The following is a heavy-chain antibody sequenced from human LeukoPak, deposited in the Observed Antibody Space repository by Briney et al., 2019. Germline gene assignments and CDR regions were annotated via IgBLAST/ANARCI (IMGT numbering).Heavy chain of an antibody. D-gene: IGHD5-18*01. CDR3: ARTVNTAMASDAFDI. V-gene: IGHV3-74*01. J-gene: IGHJ3*02. Sequence: GGSLRLSCAASGFTFSSYWMHWVRQAPGKGLVWVSRINSDGSSTSYADSVKGRFTISRDNSKNTLYPQMNSLRAEDTAVYYCARTVNTAMASDAFDIWGQGTMVTVSS. CDR2: INSDGSST. CDR1: GFTFSSYW.